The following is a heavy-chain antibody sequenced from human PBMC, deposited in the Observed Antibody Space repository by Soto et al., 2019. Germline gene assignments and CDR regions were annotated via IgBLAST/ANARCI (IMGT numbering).Heavy chain of an antibody. CDR1: GGSISSGDYY. D-gene: IGHD1-26*01. V-gene: IGHV4-31*03. CDR3: ARVRWEVLSGTFDH. CDR2: IYHGGST. Sequence: QVQLRESGPGLVKPSQTLSLTCTVSGGSISSGDYYWSWIRQHPGKGLEWIGYIYHGGSTFYNPSLKTRVTMSVDTSKNQFSLKLTSVTAADTAMYFCARVRWEVLSGTFDHWGRGTPVTVSS. J-gene: IGHJ4*02.